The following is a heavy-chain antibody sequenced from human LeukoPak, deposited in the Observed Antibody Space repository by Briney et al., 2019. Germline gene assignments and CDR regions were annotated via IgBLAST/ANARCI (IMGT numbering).Heavy chain of an antibody. CDR2: ISGSGGST. D-gene: IGHD6-19*01. CDR1: GFTFSSYA. CDR3: AKALTVAGTLFDY. V-gene: IGHV3-23*01. Sequence: GGSLRLSCAASGFTFSSYAMSWVRQAPGKGLEWVSAISGSGGSTYYADSVKGRFTICRDNSKNTLYLQMNSLRAEDNAVYYCAKALTVAGTLFDYWGQGTLVTVSS. J-gene: IGHJ4*02.